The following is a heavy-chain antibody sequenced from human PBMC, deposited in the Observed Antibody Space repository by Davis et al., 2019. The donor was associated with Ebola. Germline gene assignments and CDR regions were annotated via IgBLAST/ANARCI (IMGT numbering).Heavy chain of an antibody. J-gene: IGHJ6*02. D-gene: IGHD5-18*01. Sequence: AASVKVSCKASGGTFSSYAISWVRQAPGQGLEWMGGTIPIFGTANYAQKFQGRVTITADESTSTAYMELSSLRSEDTAVYYCARMDIAMVRMDYYYGMDVWGQGTTVTVSS. V-gene: IGHV1-69*13. CDR3: ARMDIAMVRMDYYYGMDV. CDR2: TIPIFGTA. CDR1: GGTFSSYA.